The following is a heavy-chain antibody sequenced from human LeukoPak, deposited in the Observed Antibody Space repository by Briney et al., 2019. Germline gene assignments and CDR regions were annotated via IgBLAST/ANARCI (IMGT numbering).Heavy chain of an antibody. J-gene: IGHJ6*02. CDR2: MNPNSGNT. Sequence: GASVKVSCKASGYTFRSFDVNWVRQATGQGLEWMGWMNPNSGNTGHAQEFQGRVTMTRNTSINTAYMEVSGLTSEDTAVYYCARAPSPASYAMDVWGQGTTVTVSS. CDR1: GYTFRSFD. V-gene: IGHV1-8*01. CDR3: ARAPSPASYAMDV.